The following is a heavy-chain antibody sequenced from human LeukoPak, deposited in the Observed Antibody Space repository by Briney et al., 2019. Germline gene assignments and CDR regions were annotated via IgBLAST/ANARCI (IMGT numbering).Heavy chain of an antibody. CDR1: GFTFGNYG. CDR3: ARAQTYGDSRLLLDY. CDR2: INWNGGST. V-gene: IGHV3-20*04. D-gene: IGHD4-17*01. Sequence: GGPLRLSCAASGFTFGNYGMRWVRQAPGKGLEWVSGINWNGGSTGYADSVEGRFTISRDNAKNSQYLQMNSLRVEDTALYYCARAQTYGDSRLLLDYWGQGTLVTVPS. J-gene: IGHJ4*02.